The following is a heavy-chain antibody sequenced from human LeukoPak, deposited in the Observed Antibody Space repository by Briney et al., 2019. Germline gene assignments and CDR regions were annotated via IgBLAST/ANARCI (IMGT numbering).Heavy chain of an antibody. Sequence: SETLSLTCTVVGGSITSDYWSWIRQPAGKGLEWMGRIFTSGSAAYNPSLKSRVTMSLDTSKNQFFLKLSSVTAADTAAYFCSRGGAKDLWGQGTLVTVSS. CDR1: GGSITSDY. D-gene: IGHD4/OR15-4a*01. CDR3: SRGGAKDL. V-gene: IGHV4-4*07. CDR2: IFTSGSA. J-gene: IGHJ4*02.